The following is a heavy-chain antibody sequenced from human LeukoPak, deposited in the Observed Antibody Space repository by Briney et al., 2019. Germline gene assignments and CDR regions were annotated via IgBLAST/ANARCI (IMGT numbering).Heavy chain of an antibody. Sequence: SGGCLRLSCAISGYTFSIYWMSWVRQAPGKGLEWVANINQDGTEKYYVDSVKGRFTISRDNAKNSLYLQMNSLRAEDTAVYYCARYCSGGSCFDYWGQGNLVTVSS. J-gene: IGHJ4*02. D-gene: IGHD2-15*01. V-gene: IGHV3-7*03. CDR3: ARYCSGGSCFDY. CDR2: INQDGTEK. CDR1: GYTFSIYW.